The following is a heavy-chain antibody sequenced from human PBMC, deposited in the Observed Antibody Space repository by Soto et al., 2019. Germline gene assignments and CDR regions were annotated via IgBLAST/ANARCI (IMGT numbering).Heavy chain of an antibody. CDR3: ARPKYGETYFDS. J-gene: IGHJ4*02. D-gene: IGHD2-21*01. CDR1: GYTFTDHY. Sequence: ASVKVSCKASGYTFTDHYIHWLRQAPGQSLEWMGWINPYSGGTHFARKFQDRVTMARDTSVSTAYMELSSLKSDDTAVYYCARPKYGETYFDSWGKGTVVTV. V-gene: IGHV1-2*02. CDR2: INPYSGGT.